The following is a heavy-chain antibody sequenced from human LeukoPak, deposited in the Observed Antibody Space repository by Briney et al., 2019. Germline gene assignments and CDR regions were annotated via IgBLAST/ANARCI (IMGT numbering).Heavy chain of an antibody. CDR2: INPNNGDT. V-gene: IGHV1-2*06. J-gene: IGHJ4*02. D-gene: IGHD2/OR15-2a*01. CDR1: GYTFTGNF. CDR3: ARTRGTHISMAYLDS. Sequence: ASVKISCKTFGYTFTGNFMHWVRQAPGQGPEWMGRINPNNGDTNYAQKFQGRVTMTRVTSITTAYMELSSLRSDDTAVYYCARTRGTHISMAYLDSWGQGTLVTVSS.